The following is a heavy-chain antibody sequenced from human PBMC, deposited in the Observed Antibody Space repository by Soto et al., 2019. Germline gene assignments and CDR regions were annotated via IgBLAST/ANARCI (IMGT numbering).Heavy chain of an antibody. CDR3: TTDGSLSGSYYYGMDV. CDR1: GFTFSGYW. J-gene: IGHJ6*02. CDR2: IKSKTDGGTT. D-gene: IGHD1-26*01. V-gene: IGHV3-15*01. Sequence: PGGSLRLSCAASGFTFSGYWMGWVRQAPGKGLEWVGRIKSKTDGGTTDYAAPVKGRFTISRDDSKNTLYLQMNSLKTEDTAVYYCTTDGSLSGSYYYGMDVWGQGTTVTVSS.